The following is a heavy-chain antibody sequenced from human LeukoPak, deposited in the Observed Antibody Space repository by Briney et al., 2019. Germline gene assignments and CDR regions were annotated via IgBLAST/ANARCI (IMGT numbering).Heavy chain of an antibody. CDR3: ASITLSSGYYYGVLASDASDI. V-gene: IGHV1-8*01. CDR2: MNPNSGNT. J-gene: IGHJ3*02. CDR1: GYTFTSYD. Sequence: ASVKVSCKASGYTFTSYDINWVRQATGQGLEWMGWMNPNSGNTGYAQKFQGRVTMTRNTSISTAYMELSSLRSEDTAVYYCASITLSSGYYYGVLASDASDIWGQGTMVTVSS. D-gene: IGHD3-22*01.